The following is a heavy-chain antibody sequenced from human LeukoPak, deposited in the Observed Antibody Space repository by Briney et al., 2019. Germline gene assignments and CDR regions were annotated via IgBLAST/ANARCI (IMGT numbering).Heavy chain of an antibody. CDR3: ARGYSSSWYSAEYFQH. Sequence: GGCLRLSCAASGFTFSNYAMQWVRQAPGKGLEYVSSILSNGGSTYYANSVKGRFTISRDNSKNTLYLQVGSLRAEGMAVYYWARGYSSSWYSAEYFQHWGQGTLVTVSS. CDR2: ILSNGGST. CDR1: GFTFSNYA. V-gene: IGHV3-64*01. J-gene: IGHJ1*01. D-gene: IGHD6-13*01.